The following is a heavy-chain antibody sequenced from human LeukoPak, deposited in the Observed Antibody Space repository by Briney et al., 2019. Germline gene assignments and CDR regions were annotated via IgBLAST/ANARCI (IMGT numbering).Heavy chain of an antibody. Sequence: GGSLRLSCAASGFTFSSYSMNWVRQAPGKGLEWVSSIGSSSNYRYYADSVKGRFTISRDNAKNSLYLQMNSLRVEDTAVYYYARALYYDSSGYTNWFDPWGQGTLVTVSS. V-gene: IGHV3-21*01. CDR3: ARALYYDSSGYTNWFDP. CDR2: IGSSSNYR. J-gene: IGHJ5*02. CDR1: GFTFSSYS. D-gene: IGHD3-22*01.